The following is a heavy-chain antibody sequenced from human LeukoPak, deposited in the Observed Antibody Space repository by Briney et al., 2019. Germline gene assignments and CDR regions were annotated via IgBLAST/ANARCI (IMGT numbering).Heavy chain of an antibody. CDR3: AKGGFDS. CDR1: GFTFSSSG. Sequence: PGGSLRLSCAASGFTFSSSGMSWVRQAPGKGLEWVSSISGSDETTYYADSVKGRFIISRDNSKNTLYLQMNSLRAEDTAVYYCAKGGFDSWGKGTLVTVSS. CDR2: ISGSDETT. V-gene: IGHV3-23*01. J-gene: IGHJ4*02.